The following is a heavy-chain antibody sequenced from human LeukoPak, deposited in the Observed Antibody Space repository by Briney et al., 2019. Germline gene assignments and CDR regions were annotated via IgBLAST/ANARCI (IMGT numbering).Heavy chain of an antibody. J-gene: IGHJ4*02. V-gene: IGHV3-30*03. CDR1: GFTFNSYG. CDR2: ISYDGSNT. Sequence: PGGSLRLSCAASGFTFNSYGMHWVRQAPGKGLEWVALISYDGSNTYYADSVKGRFTISRDNSKNTLFLQMNTLRAEDTAVYYCARRRYSGSSQHFDYWGQGTLVTVSS. CDR3: ARRRYSGSSQHFDY. D-gene: IGHD1-26*01.